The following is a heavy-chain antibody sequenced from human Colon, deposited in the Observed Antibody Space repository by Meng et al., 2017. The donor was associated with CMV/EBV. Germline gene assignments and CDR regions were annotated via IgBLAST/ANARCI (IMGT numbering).Heavy chain of an antibody. CDR3: APITIFGVVDGDD. V-gene: IGHV1-24*01. J-gene: IGHJ4*02. D-gene: IGHD3-3*01. Sequence: ASVKVSCKVFGSGLSEVSIHWVRQAPGKGLKWMGGYDPEDGETVYAQKFQGRVTMTEDTSTNTAYMELSSLRFEDTAMYYCAPITIFGVVDGDDWGQGTLVTVSS. CDR2: YDPEDGET. CDR1: GSGLSEVS.